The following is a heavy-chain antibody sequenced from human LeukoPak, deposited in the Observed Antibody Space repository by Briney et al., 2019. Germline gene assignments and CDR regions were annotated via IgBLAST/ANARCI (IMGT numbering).Heavy chain of an antibody. V-gene: IGHV4-59*01. CDR2: IYYSGST. D-gene: IGHD4-17*01. CDR3: ARVDGIVPPDYGDYAYGGCWFDP. CDR1: GGSISSYY. J-gene: IGHJ5*02. Sequence: SETLSLTCTVSGGSISSYYWSWIRQPPGKGLEWIGYIYYSGSTNYNPSLKSRVTISVDTSKNQFSLKLGSVTAADTAVYYCARVDGIVPPDYGDYAYGGCWFDPWGQGTLVTVSS.